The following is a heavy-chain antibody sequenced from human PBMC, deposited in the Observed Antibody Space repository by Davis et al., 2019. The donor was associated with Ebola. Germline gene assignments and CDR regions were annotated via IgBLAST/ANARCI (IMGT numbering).Heavy chain of an antibody. V-gene: IGHV1-18*01. CDR1: GYTFTSYG. D-gene: IGHD2-2*02. CDR2: ISAYNCNT. Sequence: ASVKVSCKASGYTFTSYGISWVRQAPGQGLEWMGWISAYNCNTNYAQKLQGRVTMTTDTSTSTAYMELRSLRSDDTAVYYCARVGYCSSTSCYSPHYYYYYGMDVWGQGTTVTVSS. J-gene: IGHJ6*02. CDR3: ARVGYCSSTSCYSPHYYYYYGMDV.